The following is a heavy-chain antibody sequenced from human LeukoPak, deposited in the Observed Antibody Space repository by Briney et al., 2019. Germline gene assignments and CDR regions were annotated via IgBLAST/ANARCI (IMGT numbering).Heavy chain of an antibody. J-gene: IGHJ4*02. D-gene: IGHD3-22*01. CDR1: GFTFSNHG. V-gene: IGHV3-48*04. CDR2: ISSSGSTI. CDR3: ASLNYYDSSGYLKPIDY. Sequence: GGSLRLSCAASGFTFSNHGMNWVRQAPGKGLEWVSYISSSGSTIYYADSVKGRFTISRDNAKNSLYLQMNSLRAEDTAVYYCASLNYYDSSGYLKPIDYWGQGTLVTVSS.